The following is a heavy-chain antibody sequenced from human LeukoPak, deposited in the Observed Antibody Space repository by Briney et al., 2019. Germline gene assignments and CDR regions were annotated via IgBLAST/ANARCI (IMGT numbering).Heavy chain of an antibody. CDR3: ARELTQLLTGNYFDP. J-gene: IGHJ5*02. CDR2: IFSGGTT. D-gene: IGHD1-26*01. Sequence: PGGSLRLSCAVSGFIVSTNYMSWVRQAPGKGLEWVSVIFSGGTTYYADSVKGRFTVSRDDSKNTLYLQMNSLRVEDTAVYYCARELTQLLTGNYFDPWGQGTLVTVAS. CDR1: GFIVSTNY. V-gene: IGHV3-66*01.